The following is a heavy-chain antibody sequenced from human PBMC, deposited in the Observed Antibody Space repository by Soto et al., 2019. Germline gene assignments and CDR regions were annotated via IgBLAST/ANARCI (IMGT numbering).Heavy chain of an antibody. V-gene: IGHV3-21*01. Sequence: GGSLRLSCAASGFTFSSYSMNWVRQAPGKGLEWVSSISSSSYIYYADSVKGRFTISRDNAKNSLYLQMNSLRAEDTAVYYCAREDCSGGSCYGHDAFDIWGQGTMVTVSS. D-gene: IGHD2-15*01. CDR3: AREDCSGGSCYGHDAFDI. CDR1: GFTFSSYS. J-gene: IGHJ3*02. CDR2: ISSSSYI.